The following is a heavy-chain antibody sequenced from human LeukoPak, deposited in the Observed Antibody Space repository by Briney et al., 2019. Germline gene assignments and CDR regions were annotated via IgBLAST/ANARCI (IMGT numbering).Heavy chain of an antibody. V-gene: IGHV4-30-2*02. D-gene: IGHD3-3*01. CDR3: ASSYDFWSGYYFDY. CDR1: GGSISSGGYS. Sequence: SETLSLTCAVSGGSISSGGYSWSWIRQPPGKGLEWIGYIYHSGSTYYNPSLKSRVTISVDTSKNQFSLKLSSVTAADTAVYYCASSYDFWSGYYFDYWGQGTLVTVSS. CDR2: IYHSGST. J-gene: IGHJ4*02.